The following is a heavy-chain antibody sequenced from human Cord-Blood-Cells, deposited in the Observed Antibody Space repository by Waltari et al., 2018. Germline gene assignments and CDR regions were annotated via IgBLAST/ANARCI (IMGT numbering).Heavy chain of an antibody. CDR2: INPNSGGT. CDR1: GYTFTGYY. Sequence: QVQLVQSGAEVKKPGASVKVSCTASGYTFTGYYMHWVRQAPGQGLEWMGWINPNSGGTNYAQKFQGRVTMTRDTSISTAYMELSRLRSDDTAVYYCATYCSSTSCYFNDAFDIWGQGTMVTVSS. CDR3: ATYCSSTSCYFNDAFDI. V-gene: IGHV1-2*02. J-gene: IGHJ3*02. D-gene: IGHD2-2*01.